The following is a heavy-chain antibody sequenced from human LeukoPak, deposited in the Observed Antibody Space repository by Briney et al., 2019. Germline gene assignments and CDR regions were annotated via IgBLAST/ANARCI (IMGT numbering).Heavy chain of an antibody. Sequence: GASVKVSCKASGYTFTGYYMHWVRQAPGQGLEWMGWINPNSGGTNYAQKFQGRVTMTRDKSISTAYLQWSSLKASDTAMYYCARRYYASGSADHWGQGTLVTVSS. D-gene: IGHD3-10*01. CDR2: INPNSGGT. J-gene: IGHJ4*02. CDR3: ARRYYASGSADH. V-gene: IGHV1-2*02. CDR1: GYTFTGYY.